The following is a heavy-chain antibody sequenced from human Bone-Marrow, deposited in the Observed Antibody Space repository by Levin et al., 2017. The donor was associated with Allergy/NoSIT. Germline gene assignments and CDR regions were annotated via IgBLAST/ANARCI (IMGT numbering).Heavy chain of an antibody. CDR2: ISWNSASI. CDR1: GFTFDDYA. V-gene: IGHV3-9*01. J-gene: IGHJ3*02. D-gene: IGHD1-26*01. Sequence: GGSLRLSCAASGFTFDDYAMHWVRQAPGKGLEWVSGISWNSASITYADSVKGRFTISRDNAKNSLDLQMTSLRSEATARYYSVKVTVGATHIAACDIWGQGTMVTVAS. CDR3: VKVTVGATHIAACDI.